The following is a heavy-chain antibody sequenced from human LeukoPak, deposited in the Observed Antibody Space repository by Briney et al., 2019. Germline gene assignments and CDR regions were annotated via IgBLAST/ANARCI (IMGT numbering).Heavy chain of an antibody. CDR1: GGSINDYY. CDR2: DYYTGST. V-gene: IGHV4-59*01. D-gene: IGHD3-3*01. J-gene: IGHJ5*01. Sequence: KPSETLSLTCIVSGGSINDYYWNWIRQPPGKGLEWIGYDYYTGSTYYNPSLRSRVSISEDRAKNQLTLKMSSVTAADTAMYYCARMPGLLSPYFDSWGLGTLVTVSS. CDR3: ARMPGLLSPYFDS.